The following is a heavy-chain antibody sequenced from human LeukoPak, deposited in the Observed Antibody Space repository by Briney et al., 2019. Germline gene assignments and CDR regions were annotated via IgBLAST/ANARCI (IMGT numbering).Heavy chain of an antibody. CDR1: GYTFTGYY. CDR3: ARERGYCSSSNCYTSDAFDI. V-gene: IGHV1-2*02. D-gene: IGHD2-2*01. CDR2: INPNTGGT. J-gene: IGHJ3*02. Sequence: ASVKVSCKTSGYTFTGYYMHWVRQAPGHGLEWTGWINPNTGGTEYAQKFQGRVTMTRDTSITTAYMELSRLRSDDTAVYYCARERGYCSSSNCYTSDAFDIWGQGTLVTVSS.